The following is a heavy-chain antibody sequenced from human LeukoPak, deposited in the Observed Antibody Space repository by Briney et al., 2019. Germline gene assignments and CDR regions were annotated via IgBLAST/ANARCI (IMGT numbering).Heavy chain of an antibody. CDR2: ISGSGGST. J-gene: IGHJ4*02. Sequence: GGSLRLSCVASGFTFSSYAMSWVRQAPGKGLEWVSVISGSGGSTYYADSVKGRFTISRDNSKNTLHLQMNSLRAEDTAVYYCAKGSDYGDYVGLLYWGQGTLVTVSS. CDR3: AKGSDYGDYVGLLY. V-gene: IGHV3-23*01. D-gene: IGHD4-17*01. CDR1: GFTFSSYA.